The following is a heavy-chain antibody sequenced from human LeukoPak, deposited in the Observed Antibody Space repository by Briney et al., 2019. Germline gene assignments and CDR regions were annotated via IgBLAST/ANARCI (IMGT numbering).Heavy chain of an antibody. V-gene: IGHV3-66*01. CDR1: GLTVSTTY. J-gene: IGHJ4*02. CDR3: ARDGGRWSFDY. CDR2: IYSDGST. D-gene: IGHD3-16*01. Sequence: GGSLRLSCAASGLTVSTTYMNWVRQAPGKGLEWVSVIYSDGSTKYADSVKGRFTISRDNSKNTLCLQMNNLRGEDTALYFCARDGGRWSFDYWGQGTLVTVSS.